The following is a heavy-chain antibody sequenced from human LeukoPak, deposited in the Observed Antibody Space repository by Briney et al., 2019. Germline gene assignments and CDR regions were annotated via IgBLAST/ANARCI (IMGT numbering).Heavy chain of an antibody. CDR3: AKRGYSSDWYIDY. D-gene: IGHD6-19*01. J-gene: IGHJ4*02. CDR2: ISSSSSYI. Sequence: GGSLRLSCAASGFTFSDYSMNWVRQAPEKGLQWVSSISSSSSYIYYADSVKGRFTISRDNAKNSLYLQMSSLRADDTAVYYCAKRGYSSDWYIDYWGQGTLVTVSS. CDR1: GFTFSDYS. V-gene: IGHV3-21*01.